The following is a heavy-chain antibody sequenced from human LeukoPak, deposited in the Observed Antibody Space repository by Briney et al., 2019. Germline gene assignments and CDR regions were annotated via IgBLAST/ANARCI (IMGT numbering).Heavy chain of an antibody. Sequence: SETLSLTCTVSGTSISNYYWSWIRQPPGKGLEWIGYIYYSGSTNYNPSLKSRVTISVDTSKNQFSLKLSSVTAADTAVYYCARGPVTVDYWGQGTLVTVSS. D-gene: IGHD2-21*02. CDR1: GTSISNYY. CDR2: IYYSGST. V-gene: IGHV4-59*01. CDR3: ARGPVTVDY. J-gene: IGHJ4*02.